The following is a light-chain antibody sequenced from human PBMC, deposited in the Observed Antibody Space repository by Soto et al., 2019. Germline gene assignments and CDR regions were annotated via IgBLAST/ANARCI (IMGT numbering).Light chain of an antibody. CDR1: QSVSVTS. CDR3: QQYGGSPFT. V-gene: IGKV3-20*01. Sequence: EIVLTQSPGTLYLSPGERATLSCSASQSVSVTSLAWYQQKGGQAPRLLIYAASTMATGVPDRFSGTGSGTDFALTISRLETDDSAVYYCQQYGGSPFTFGPGTKVDIK. CDR2: AAS. J-gene: IGKJ3*01.